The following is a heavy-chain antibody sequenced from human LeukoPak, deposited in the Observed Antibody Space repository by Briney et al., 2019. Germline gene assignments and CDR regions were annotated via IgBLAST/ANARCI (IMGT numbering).Heavy chain of an antibody. CDR1: VFNFRNYW. CDR3: ATDEAATGRLDY. Sequence: PGGSLRLSCAVSVFNFRNYWMHWVRQAPGKGLVGVSRINSDGSSTSYADSVKGRFTISRDNAENTLYLQINSLRAEDTAVYYCATDEAATGRLDYWGQGTLVTDSS. CDR2: INSDGSST. D-gene: IGHD1-1*01. J-gene: IGHJ4*02. V-gene: IGHV3-74*01.